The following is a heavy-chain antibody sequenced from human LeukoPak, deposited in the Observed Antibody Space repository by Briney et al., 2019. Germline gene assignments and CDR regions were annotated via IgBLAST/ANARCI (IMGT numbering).Heavy chain of an antibody. CDR2: ISSSSSYI. CDR1: GFTFSSYS. CDR3: ATTEGYYYDSSGYYFDAFDI. D-gene: IGHD3-22*01. J-gene: IGHJ3*02. Sequence: GGSLRLSCAASGFTFSSYSMNWVRQAPGKGLEWVSSISSSSSYIYYADSVKGRFTISRDNAKNSLYLQMNSLRAEDTAVYYCATTEGYYYDSSGYYFDAFDIWGQGTMVTVSS. V-gene: IGHV3-21*01.